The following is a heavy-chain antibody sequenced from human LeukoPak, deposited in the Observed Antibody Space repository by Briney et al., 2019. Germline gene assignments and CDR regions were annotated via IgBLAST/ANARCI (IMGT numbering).Heavy chain of an antibody. D-gene: IGHD3-10*01. J-gene: IGHJ4*02. CDR1: GFTFSRYW. CDR3: ARDLYYGSGSYYLDY. Sequence: RSGGSLRLSCAASGFTFSRYWMSWVRQAPGKGLEWVANIKEDGSKKNYVDSVKGRFTISRDNAENSVYLQMNSLRAEDTAVYYCARDLYYGSGSYYLDYWGQGTLVTVSS. V-gene: IGHV3-7*01. CDR2: IKEDGSKK.